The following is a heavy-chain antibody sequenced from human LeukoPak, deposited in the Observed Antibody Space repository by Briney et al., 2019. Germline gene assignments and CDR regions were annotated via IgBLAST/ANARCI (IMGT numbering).Heavy chain of an antibody. J-gene: IGHJ4*02. D-gene: IGHD6-13*01. Sequence: GGSLRLSCATSGFTFSSYTMNWVRQAPGKGLEWVSSISGSSRHKYYADSVKGRFTISRDNAKNSLYLQMNSLRAEDTAVYYCARTANFAAGYYIDYWGQGTLVTVSS. CDR2: ISGSSRHK. CDR3: ARTANFAAGYYIDY. CDR1: GFTFSSYT. V-gene: IGHV3-21*01.